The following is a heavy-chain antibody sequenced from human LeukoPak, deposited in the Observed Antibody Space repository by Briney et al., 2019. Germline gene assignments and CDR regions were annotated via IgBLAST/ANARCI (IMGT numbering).Heavy chain of an antibody. J-gene: IGHJ4*02. D-gene: IGHD4-17*01. V-gene: IGHV3-30*02. Sequence: PGGSLRLSCAASGFTFSSYGMHWVRQAPGKGLEWVAFIRYDGSYTYYAESVKGRFTISRDNSKNTLYLQIKSLRTADTAVYYCAKEIDYGDYRGPDYWGQGTLVTVSS. CDR1: GFTFSSYG. CDR2: IRYDGSYT. CDR3: AKEIDYGDYRGPDY.